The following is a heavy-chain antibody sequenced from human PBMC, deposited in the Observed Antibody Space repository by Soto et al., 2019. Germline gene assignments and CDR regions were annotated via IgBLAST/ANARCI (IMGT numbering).Heavy chain of an antibody. CDR1: GVSINSGGYY. CDR3: ARGSQLERDALDI. D-gene: IGHD1-1*01. Sequence: QVQLQESGPGLVKPSQTLSLTCSVSGVSINSGGYYWSWLRHHPGKGLEWIGYIYYTGHTFYNASLKSRVAMSLDTSENQFSLKLSSVTAADTAVYYWARGSQLERDALDIWGQGTMVTVSS. CDR2: IYYTGHT. J-gene: IGHJ3*02. V-gene: IGHV4-31*03.